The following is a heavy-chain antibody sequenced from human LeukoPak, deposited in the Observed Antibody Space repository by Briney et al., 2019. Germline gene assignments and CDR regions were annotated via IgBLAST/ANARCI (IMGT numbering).Heavy chain of an antibody. CDR3: TTDQSSGWCFFDY. CDR1: GFTFSNAW. CDR2: IKTETDGGTT. D-gene: IGHD6-19*01. V-gene: IGHV3-15*01. Sequence: GGSLRLACAASGFTFSNAWMSWVRQAPGKGLEWVGRIKTETDGGTTDYAAPVRGRFTISRDDSKNTLYLQMNILETEDTAVYYCTTDQSSGWCFFDYWGQGALVTVSS. J-gene: IGHJ4*02.